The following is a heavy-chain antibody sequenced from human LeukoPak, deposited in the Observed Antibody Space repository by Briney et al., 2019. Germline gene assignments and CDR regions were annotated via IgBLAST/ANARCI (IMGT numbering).Heavy chain of an antibody. CDR1: GGPFSGYY. Sequence: PPETLSLTCALYGGPFSGYYWSWIRQPPGKGLEWIGEINHSGSTNYNSSLKSRVTISVDTSKNQFSLKLSSVTAADTAVYYCTISFVGGATDYWGQGTLVTVSS. D-gene: IGHD2-21*01. CDR2: INHSGST. J-gene: IGHJ4*02. V-gene: IGHV4-34*01. CDR3: TISFVGGATDY.